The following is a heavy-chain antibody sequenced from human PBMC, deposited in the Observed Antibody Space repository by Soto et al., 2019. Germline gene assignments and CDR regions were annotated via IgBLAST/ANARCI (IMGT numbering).Heavy chain of an antibody. CDR3: AVAVTGSRSPLAH. CDR2: IIPIYASP. V-gene: IGHV1-69*06. D-gene: IGHD6-19*01. J-gene: IGHJ4*02. CDR1: GGTFSSIA. Sequence: QVQLVQSGAEVKKPGSSVKVSCKASGGTFSSIAISWVRQAPGQGLEWMGGIIPIYASPNYAQNFQGRVTVTADKATSTAYLELSRLKFADSAIYYCAVAVTGSRSPLAHWGQGTLVIVSS.